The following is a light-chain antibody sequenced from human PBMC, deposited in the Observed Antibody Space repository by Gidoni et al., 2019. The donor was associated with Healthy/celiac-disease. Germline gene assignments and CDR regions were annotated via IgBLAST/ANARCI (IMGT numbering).Light chain of an antibody. V-gene: IGLV4-69*01. Sequence: QLVLTHSPSASASLGSSVKLTCTLSSGHSTYAIAWHQQQPEKGPRYLMKLNSDGSHNKGDGIPDRFSGSSSGAERYLTISSLQSEDEADYYCQTWGPGIRVFGGGTKLTVL. CDR3: QTWGPGIRV. J-gene: IGLJ3*02. CDR2: LNSDGSH. CDR1: SGHSTYA.